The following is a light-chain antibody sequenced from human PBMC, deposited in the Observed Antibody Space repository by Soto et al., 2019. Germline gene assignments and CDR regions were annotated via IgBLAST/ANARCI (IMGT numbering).Light chain of an antibody. CDR3: QQRSDRLS. J-gene: IGKJ4*01. CDR2: DAT. V-gene: IGKV3-11*01. CDR1: QSVGSN. Sequence: VVLTQSPGTLSLSLGESATLSCRASQSVGSNLAWYQQKRGQAPRLLIYDATERATGIPARFTGSRSGTDFTISISSLEPDDFAVYYCQQRSDRLSFGGGTVVEI.